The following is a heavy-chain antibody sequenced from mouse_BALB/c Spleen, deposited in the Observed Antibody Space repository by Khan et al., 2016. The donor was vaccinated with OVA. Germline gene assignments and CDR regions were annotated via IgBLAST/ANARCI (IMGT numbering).Heavy chain of an antibody. V-gene: IGHV9-3-1*01. CDR1: GYTFKDYV. J-gene: IGHJ2*01. Sequence: QIQLVQSGPELKKPGETVKISCKDFGYTFKDYVMKWVKQSPGAGLKWMGWKNTYTGEPTYADDFEGRFDFSLENSANTASLQISSLKDEDTATCCCGMFHGGYWGQGTALTVSP. CDR3: GMFHGGY. CDR2: KNTYTGEP.